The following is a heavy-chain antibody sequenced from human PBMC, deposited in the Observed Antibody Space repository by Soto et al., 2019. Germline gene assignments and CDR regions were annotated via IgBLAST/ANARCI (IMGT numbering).Heavy chain of an antibody. J-gene: IGHJ4*02. Sequence: EVQLVESGGGLVQAGGSLRLSCAASGFPFSSYWMSWVRQAPGKGLEWVANIKQDGSDKYYMDSVKGGFTISRDNAKNSLYLQMNSLRVEDTAVYYCAAIAVQPTFDYWGQGALVTVSS. CDR3: AAIAVQPTFDY. CDR2: IKQDGSDK. V-gene: IGHV3-7*03. CDR1: GFPFSSYW. D-gene: IGHD6-19*01.